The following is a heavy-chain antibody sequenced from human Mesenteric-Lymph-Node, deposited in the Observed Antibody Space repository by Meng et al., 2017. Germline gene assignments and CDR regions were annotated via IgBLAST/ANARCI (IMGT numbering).Heavy chain of an antibody. CDR3: AKAPDPSSSWGMNFDY. Sequence: GESLKISCAASGFTFSSYAMSWVRQAPGKGLEWVSAISGSGGSTYYADSVKGRFTISRDNSKNTLYLQMNSLRAEDTAVYYCAKAPDPSSSWGMNFDYWGQGTLVTVSS. CDR1: GFTFSSYA. V-gene: IGHV3-23*01. D-gene: IGHD6-13*01. CDR2: ISGSGGST. J-gene: IGHJ4*02.